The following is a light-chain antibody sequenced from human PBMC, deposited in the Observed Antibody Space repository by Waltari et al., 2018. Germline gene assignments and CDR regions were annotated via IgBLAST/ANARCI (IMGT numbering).Light chain of an antibody. J-gene: IGKJ2*01. CDR3: QQSCRTTRT. CDR1: QSLSRC. CDR2: TTN. Sequence: DIQMTQSPSSLIASVGDSVTITCRASQSLSRCLNWYQQKPGKAPYLLIHTTNTLQSGVPSRFNGSGSGTEYGLSITGLRPEDSAIYYCQQSCRTTRTFGQGTKL. V-gene: IGKV1-39*01.